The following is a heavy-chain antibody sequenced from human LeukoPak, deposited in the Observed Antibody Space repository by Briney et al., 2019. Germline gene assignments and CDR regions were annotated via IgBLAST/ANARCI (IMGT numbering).Heavy chain of an antibody. V-gene: IGHV3-30*18. J-gene: IGHJ6*03. Sequence: PGGSLRLSCAASGFTFSSYGMHWVRQAPGKGLEWVALISYDGSNKYYADSVKGRFTISRDNSKNTLYLQMNSLRAEDTAVYFCAKGSKEVLFTRDHCMDVWGKGTTVTISS. CDR2: ISYDGSNK. CDR1: GFTFSSYG. D-gene: IGHD3-3*01. CDR3: AKGSKEVLFTRDHCMDV.